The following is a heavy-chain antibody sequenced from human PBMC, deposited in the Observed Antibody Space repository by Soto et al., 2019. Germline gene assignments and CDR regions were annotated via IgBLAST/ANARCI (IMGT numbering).Heavy chain of an antibody. CDR3: ARQGEVLDY. V-gene: IGHV5-51*01. J-gene: IGHJ4*02. CDR2: IFPGDSNP. D-gene: IGHD2-8*02. Sequence: ESLKISCKGSGYSFSSYWIGWVRQMPGKGLEWMGIIFPGDSNPRYSPSFQGQVTSSADKSISTAYLQWSSLKASDSAIYYCARQGEVLDYWGQGTLVTVSS. CDR1: GYSFSSYW.